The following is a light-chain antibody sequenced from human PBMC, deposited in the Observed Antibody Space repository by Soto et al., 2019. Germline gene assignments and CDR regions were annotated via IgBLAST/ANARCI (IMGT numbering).Light chain of an antibody. V-gene: IGKV4-1*01. Sequence: DIVMTQSPDSLAVSLGERATINCKSSQSISHSSNNKNKLAWYQQKPGQPPKLLISWASIRESGVPDRFSGSGSGTDFTLTISSLQAEDVAVYFCHQYYDTAWAFGLGTKVEIK. CDR1: QSISHSSNNKNK. CDR3: HQYYDTAWA. CDR2: WAS. J-gene: IGKJ1*01.